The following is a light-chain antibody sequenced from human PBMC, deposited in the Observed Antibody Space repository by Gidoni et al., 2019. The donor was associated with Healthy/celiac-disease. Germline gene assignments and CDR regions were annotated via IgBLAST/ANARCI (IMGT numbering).Light chain of an antibody. CDR3: QSYDSSLSGPV. V-gene: IGLV1-40*01. CDR1: SSNIGAGYD. Sequence: QSVLTQPPSVSGAPGQRVTISCTWSSSNIGAGYDVHWYQQLPGTAPKLLIYGHSNRPAGVPDRFSGSKSGTSASLAITGLQAEDEADYYCQSYDSSLSGPVFGGGTKLTVL. CDR2: GHS. J-gene: IGLJ2*01.